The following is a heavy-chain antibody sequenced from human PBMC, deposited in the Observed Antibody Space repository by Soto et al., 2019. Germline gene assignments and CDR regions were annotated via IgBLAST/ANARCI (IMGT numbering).Heavy chain of an antibody. Sequence: PSETLSLTCAVCGGSISSSNWWSWVRQPPGKGLEWIGEIYHSGSTNYNPSLKSRVTISVDKSKNQFSLKLSSVTAADTAVYYCARVIAAAGTSNWFDPWGQGTQVTVSS. J-gene: IGHJ5*02. D-gene: IGHD6-13*01. CDR3: ARVIAAAGTSNWFDP. CDR1: GGSISSSNW. V-gene: IGHV4-4*02. CDR2: IYHSGST.